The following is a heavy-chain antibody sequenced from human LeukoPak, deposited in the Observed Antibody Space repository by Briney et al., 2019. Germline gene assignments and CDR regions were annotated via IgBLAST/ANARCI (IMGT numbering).Heavy chain of an antibody. CDR2: ISAYNGNT. CDR3: ARGITMVRAVYYFDY. CDR1: GYTFTSYG. J-gene: IGHJ4*02. D-gene: IGHD3-10*01. V-gene: IGHV1-18*01. Sequence: ASVKVSCKASGYTFTSYGISWVRQAPGQGLEWMGWISAYNGNTNYAQKLQGRVTMTTDTSTSTAYMELRSLRSDDTAVYYCARGITMVRAVYYFDYWGQGTLVTVSS.